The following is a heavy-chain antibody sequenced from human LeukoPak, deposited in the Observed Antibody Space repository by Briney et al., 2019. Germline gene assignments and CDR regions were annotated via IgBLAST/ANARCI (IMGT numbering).Heavy chain of an antibody. CDR1: GGSISTYY. J-gene: IGHJ4*02. CDR2: IYFGGST. D-gene: IGHD4-17*01. V-gene: IGHV4-59*01. CDR3: ARGSTVTPYYFDY. Sequence: PSETLSLTCAVSGGSISTYYWTWIRQPPGKGLEWIGYIYFGGSTNYNPSLESRVTMSVDTSKNQFSLKLSSVSAADTAVYFCARGSTVTPYYFDYWGQGTLVTVSS.